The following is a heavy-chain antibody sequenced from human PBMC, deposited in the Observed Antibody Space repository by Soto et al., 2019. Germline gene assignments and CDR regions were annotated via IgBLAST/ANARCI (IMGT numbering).Heavy chain of an antibody. CDR3: AKDSYGDYEGWFDP. D-gene: IGHD4-17*01. Sequence: EVQLVESGGGLAQPGRSLRLSCAASGFTFDDYAMHWVRQAPGKGLEWVSGISWNSGSIGYADSVKGRFTISRDNAKNSLYLQMNSLRAEDTALYYCAKDSYGDYEGWFDPWGQGTLVTVSS. CDR2: ISWNSGSI. V-gene: IGHV3-9*01. J-gene: IGHJ5*02. CDR1: GFTFDDYA.